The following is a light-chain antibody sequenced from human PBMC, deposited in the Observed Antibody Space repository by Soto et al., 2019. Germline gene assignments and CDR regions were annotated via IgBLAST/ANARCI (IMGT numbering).Light chain of an antibody. Sequence: AIPMTQSPSSLSASVGDRVTVTCRASQGVGNDLGWYQHKPGKAPKLLIFAASTLQAGVPSRFSGSGSGTDCPLTISGLHAEESATYSCLLDYAYPWTFGQGTKVEVK. V-gene: IGKV1-6*01. CDR3: LLDYAYPWT. J-gene: IGKJ1*01. CDR1: QGVGND. CDR2: AAS.